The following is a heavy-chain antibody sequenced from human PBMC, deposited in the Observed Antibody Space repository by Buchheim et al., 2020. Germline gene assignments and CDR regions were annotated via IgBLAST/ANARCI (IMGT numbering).Heavy chain of an antibody. J-gene: IGHJ4*02. V-gene: IGHV3-33*01. CDR1: GFTFSSYG. CDR3: ARDGIGSYYFDY. CDR2: IWYDGSNK. D-gene: IGHD1-26*01. Sequence: QVQLVESGGGVVQPGRSLRLSCAASGFTFSSYGMHWVRQAPGKGLERVAVIWYDGSNKYYADSVKGRFTISRDNSKNTLYLQMNSLRAEDTAVYYCARDGIGSYYFDYWGQGTL.